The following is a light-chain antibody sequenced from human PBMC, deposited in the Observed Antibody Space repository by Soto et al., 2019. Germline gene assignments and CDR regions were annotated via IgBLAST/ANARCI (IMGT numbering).Light chain of an antibody. CDR3: QQYNNWPTWT. CDR2: GAS. J-gene: IGKJ1*01. Sequence: EIVMTQSPATLSVSSGERATLSCRASQNVSSNLAWYQQKPGQAPRLLIYGASTRATGIPARFSGSGSGTEFTLTISSLQSEDFAVYYCQQYNNWPTWTFGQGTKVDIK. CDR1: QNVSSN. V-gene: IGKV3-15*01.